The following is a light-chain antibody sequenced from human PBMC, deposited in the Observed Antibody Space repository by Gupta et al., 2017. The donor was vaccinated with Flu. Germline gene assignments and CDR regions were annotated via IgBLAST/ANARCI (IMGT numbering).Light chain of an antibody. CDR1: SSNIGTNS. V-gene: IGLV1-44*01. J-gene: IGLJ3*02. CDR3: ATWHDSLNGWV. CDR2: NNN. Sequence: QSVLTQPPSAPGTPGQTVTIPCSGRSSNIGTNSVNWFQQLPGTAPKVVIYNNNKRPSGVPDRFSASKSGASASLVIRGLQSDDEGDYYCATWHDSLNGWVFGGGTKVTGL.